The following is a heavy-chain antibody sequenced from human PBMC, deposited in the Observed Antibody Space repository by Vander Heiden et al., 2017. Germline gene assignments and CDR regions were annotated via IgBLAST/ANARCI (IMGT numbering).Heavy chain of an antibody. D-gene: IGHD3-22*01. J-gene: IGHJ3*02. Sequence: EVQLLESGGGLVQPGGSLRLSCAASGFTFSSSAMGWVRQAPGKGLEWVSAISGSGGSTYYADSVKGRFTISRDNSKNTLYLQMNSLRAEDTAVYYCAKDRDYDSSGYYYLFPFDIWGQGTMVTVSS. CDR2: ISGSGGST. V-gene: IGHV3-23*01. CDR1: GFTFSSSA. CDR3: AKDRDYDSSGYYYLFPFDI.